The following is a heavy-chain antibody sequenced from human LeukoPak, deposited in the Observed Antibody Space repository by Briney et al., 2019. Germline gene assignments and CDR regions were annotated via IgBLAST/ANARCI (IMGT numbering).Heavy chain of an antibody. Sequence: ASVKVSCKASGYTFSSYGISWVRQAPGQGLEWMGCISAYNGSTNYAQKFQGRVTMTRDTSTNTVYMELSSLRSEDTAVYYCARDWHWGFDLWGRGTLVTVSS. V-gene: IGHV1-18*01. J-gene: IGHJ2*01. CDR3: ARDWHWGFDL. CDR1: GYTFSSYG. CDR2: ISAYNGST.